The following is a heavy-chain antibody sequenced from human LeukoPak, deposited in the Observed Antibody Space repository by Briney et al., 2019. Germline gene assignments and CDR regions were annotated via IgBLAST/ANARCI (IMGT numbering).Heavy chain of an antibody. J-gene: IGHJ4*02. CDR1: GYNFTNYW. D-gene: IGHD6-19*01. CDR3: ARLSCSGWYLWFDY. Sequence: GESLKISCKGSGYNFTNYWIGWVRPMPGKGLEWMVIIDPGDSDTRYSPSFQGQVTVSADKSISTAYLQWSSLKASDTAIYYCARLSCSGWYLWFDYWGQGTLVTVSS. CDR2: IDPGDSDT. V-gene: IGHV5-51*01.